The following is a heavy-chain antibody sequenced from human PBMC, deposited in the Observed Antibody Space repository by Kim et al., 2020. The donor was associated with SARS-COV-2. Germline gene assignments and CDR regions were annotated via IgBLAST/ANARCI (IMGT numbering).Heavy chain of an antibody. Sequence: ASVKVSCKASGYTFTDYHIHWVRRAPGQGLEWMGRINPESGDTKYAQKFEGRVTMTRDTSITTAYMEVNGLRSDDTAFYYCVSFPGYWGQGTLVTVSS. V-gene: IGHV1-2*06. CDR1: GYTFTDYH. J-gene: IGHJ4*02. CDR3: VSFPGY. CDR2: INPESGDT.